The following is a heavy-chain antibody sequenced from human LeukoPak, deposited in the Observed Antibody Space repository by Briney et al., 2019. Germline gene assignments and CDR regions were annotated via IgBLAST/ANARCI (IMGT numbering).Heavy chain of an antibody. J-gene: IGHJ4*02. CDR1: GFTFSDYY. CDR2: ISYDGSNK. D-gene: IGHD3-9*01. V-gene: IGHV3-30-3*01. Sequence: GGSLRLSCAASGFTFSDYYMSWIRQAPGKGLEWVAVISYDGSNKYYADSVKGRFTISRDNSKNTLYLQMNSLRAEDTAVYYCARSQTGYSDYWGQGTLVTVSS. CDR3: ARSQTGYSDY.